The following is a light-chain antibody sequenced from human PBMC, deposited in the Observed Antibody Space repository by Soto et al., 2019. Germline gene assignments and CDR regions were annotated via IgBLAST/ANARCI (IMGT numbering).Light chain of an antibody. J-gene: IGLJ1*01. CDR3: QSYDSYLSGLYV. CDR1: SSNIGAGYD. CDR2: GNS. V-gene: IGLV1-40*01. Sequence: QSALTQPPSVSGAPGQRVTISCTGSSSNIGAGYDVHWYQQLPGTAPKLLIYGNSNRPSGVPDRFSGSKSGTSASLAITGLQAEDDAYNYCQSYDSYLSGLYVFVTVSMVTVL.